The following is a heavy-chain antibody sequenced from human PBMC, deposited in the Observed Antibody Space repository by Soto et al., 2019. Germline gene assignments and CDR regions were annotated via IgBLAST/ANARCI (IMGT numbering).Heavy chain of an antibody. D-gene: IGHD6-19*01. CDR2: VNEDGSEE. J-gene: IGHJ4*02. CDR1: GFSFSGNW. V-gene: IGHV3-7*03. CDR3: ARLRSGWSIDY. Sequence: GGSLRLSCAASGFSFSGNWMTWVRQAPGKGLEWVANVNEDGSEENYVDSVKGRFTISRDNAKNSLFLQVNSLTAADTAVYYCARLRSGWSIDYWGRGALVTVSS.